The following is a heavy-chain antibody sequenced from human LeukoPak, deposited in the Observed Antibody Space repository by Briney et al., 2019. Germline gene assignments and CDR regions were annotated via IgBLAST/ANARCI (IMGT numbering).Heavy chain of an antibody. CDR3: AREGWIAVAGTENYYYGMDV. CDR2: IGTAGDT. Sequence: GGSLRLSCAASGFTFSSYDMHWVRQATGKGLEWASAIGTAGDTYYPGSVKGRFTISRENAKNSLYLQMNSLRAEDTAVYYCAREGWIAVAGTENYYYGMDVWGQGTTVTVSS. CDR1: GFTFSSYD. V-gene: IGHV3-13*01. D-gene: IGHD6-19*01. J-gene: IGHJ6*02.